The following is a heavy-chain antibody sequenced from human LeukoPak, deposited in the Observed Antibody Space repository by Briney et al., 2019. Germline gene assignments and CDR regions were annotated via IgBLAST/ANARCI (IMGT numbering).Heavy chain of an antibody. J-gene: IGHJ4*02. Sequence: SETLSLTCTVSGGSISSYYWSWIRQPAGKGLEWIGRIYTSGSTNYNPSLKGRVTMSVDTSKNQFSLKLSSVTAADTAVYYCARGNIAAAGRAFDYWGQGTLVTVSS. D-gene: IGHD6-13*01. CDR2: IYTSGST. CDR3: ARGNIAAAGRAFDY. V-gene: IGHV4-4*07. CDR1: GGSISSYY.